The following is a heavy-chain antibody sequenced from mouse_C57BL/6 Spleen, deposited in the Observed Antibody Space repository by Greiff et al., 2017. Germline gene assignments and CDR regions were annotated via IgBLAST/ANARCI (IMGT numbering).Heavy chain of an antibody. V-gene: IGHV14-2*01. J-gene: IGHJ1*03. CDR3: AFYYSGSSFYCYFDV. CDR1: GFNIKGYY. Sequence: EVQLQQSGAELVKPGASVKLSCTASGFNIKGYYMRWVKQRTEQGLEWIGRIDPEDGETKYAPKFQGKATITADTSSNTAYLQLSSLTSEDTAFYYCAFYYSGSSFYCYFDVWGTGTTVTVSS. CDR2: IDPEDGET. D-gene: IGHD1-1*01.